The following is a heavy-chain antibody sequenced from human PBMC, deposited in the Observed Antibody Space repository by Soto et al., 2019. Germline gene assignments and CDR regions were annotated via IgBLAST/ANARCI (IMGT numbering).Heavy chain of an antibody. D-gene: IGHD5-18*01. J-gene: IGHJ4*02. V-gene: IGHV1-58*01. Sequence: SVKVSCKTSGFTFSSSAVHWVRQARGHRLQWIGWINVGSGNANYAQMLQERIGITRDMSTSTAYMELRSLRPDDTAVYYCASGLTLLSWIHPWDSWGQGTLVTISS. CDR1: GFTFSSSA. CDR2: INVGSGNA. CDR3: ASGLTLLSWIHPWDS.